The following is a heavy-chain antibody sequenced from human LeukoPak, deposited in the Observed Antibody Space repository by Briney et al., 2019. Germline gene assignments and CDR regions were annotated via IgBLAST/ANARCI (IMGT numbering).Heavy chain of an antibody. Sequence: GGSLRLSCAASGFTFDDYAMHWVRQAPGKGLEWVSGISWNSGSIGYADSVKGRFTISRDNAKNSLYLQVNSLRAEDTALYYCARDDLEQLAPGDYWGQGTLVTVSS. CDR2: ISWNSGSI. CDR1: GFTFDDYA. D-gene: IGHD6-6*01. V-gene: IGHV3-9*01. CDR3: ARDDLEQLAPGDY. J-gene: IGHJ4*02.